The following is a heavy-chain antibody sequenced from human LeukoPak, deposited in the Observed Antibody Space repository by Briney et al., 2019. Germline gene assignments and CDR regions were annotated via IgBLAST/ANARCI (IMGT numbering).Heavy chain of an antibody. CDR1: GGSISSYY. Sequence: PSETLPLTCTVSGGSISSYYWSWIRQPAGKGLEWIGRIYTSGSTNYNPSLKSRVTMSVDTSKNQFSLKLSSVTAADTAVYYCARGGAVVVPAAQGFFDLWARGTLVTVSS. V-gene: IGHV4-4*07. CDR3: ARGGAVVVPAAQGFFDL. CDR2: IYTSGST. J-gene: IGHJ2*01. D-gene: IGHD2-2*01.